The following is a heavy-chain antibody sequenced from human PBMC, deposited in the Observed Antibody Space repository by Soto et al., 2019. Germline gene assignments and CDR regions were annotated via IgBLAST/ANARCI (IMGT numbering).Heavy chain of an antibody. CDR1: GGSVTSSASY. CDR3: ARDFVHYAFDI. CDR2: IFYRGNT. D-gene: IGHD3-3*01. J-gene: IGHJ3*02. V-gene: IGHV4-39*02. Sequence: SETLTLTCSVSGGSVTSSASYWGCIRQSPGKGLEWIGAIFYRGNTYYNPSFKGRVTISTDTSKNQFSLKLSSVTAADTAVYYCARDFVHYAFDIWGQGTMVTVSS.